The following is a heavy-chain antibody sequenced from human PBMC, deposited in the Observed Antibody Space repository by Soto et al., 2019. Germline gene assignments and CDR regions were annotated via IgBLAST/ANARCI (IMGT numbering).Heavy chain of an antibody. CDR3: ARDLKLLWFGEYQNNWFDP. J-gene: IGHJ5*02. D-gene: IGHD3-10*01. V-gene: IGHV4-34*01. CDR2: INHSGST. Sequence: QVQLQQWGAGLLKPSETLSLTCAVYGGSFSGYYWSWIRQPPGKGLEWIGEINHSGSTTYNPSLKSRVTISVDTSKNQFSLKLSSVTAADTAVYYCARDLKLLWFGEYQNNWFDPWGQGTLVTVSS. CDR1: GGSFSGYY.